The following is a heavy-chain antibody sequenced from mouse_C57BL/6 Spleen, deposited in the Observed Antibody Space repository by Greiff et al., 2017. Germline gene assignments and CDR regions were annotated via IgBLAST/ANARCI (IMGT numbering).Heavy chain of an antibody. J-gene: IGHJ3*01. D-gene: IGHD1-1*01. V-gene: IGHV2-9*01. CDR2: IWGGGGT. CDR3: AKTGDYYRFAY. CDR1: GFSLTSYG. Sequence: VKLMESGPGLVAPSPSLSITCTVSGFSLTSYGVDWVRQPPGQGLEWLGVIWGGGGTNYNSTLMSRLSISKDNSKSQVFLKMNSLQTEDTAMYYCAKTGDYYRFAYWGQGTLVTVSA.